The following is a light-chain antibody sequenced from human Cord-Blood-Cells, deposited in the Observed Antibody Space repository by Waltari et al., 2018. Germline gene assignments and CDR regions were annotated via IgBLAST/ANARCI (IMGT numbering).Light chain of an antibody. CDR2: DVS. J-gene: IGLJ3*02. V-gene: IGLV2-14*01. CDR1: SNDVGGSNY. CDR3: SSYTSSSTRV. Sequence: QSALTPPASVAGSTGQSIPISCTGTSNDVGGSNYVSWYQQHPGKAPKLMIYDVSNRPSGVSNRFSGSKSGNTASLTISGLQAEDEADYYCSSYTSSSTRVFGGGTKLTVL.